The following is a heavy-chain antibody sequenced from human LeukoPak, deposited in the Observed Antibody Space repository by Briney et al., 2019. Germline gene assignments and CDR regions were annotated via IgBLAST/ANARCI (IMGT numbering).Heavy chain of an antibody. D-gene: IGHD2-15*01. Sequence: SETLSLTCTVSGGSISSYYWSWIRQPPGKGLEWIGYIYYSGSTNYNPSLKSRVTISVDTSKNQFSLKLSSVTAADTAVYYCARHGIGCSGGSCYDVYYYGMDVWGQGTTVTVSS. CDR1: GGSISSYY. J-gene: IGHJ6*02. CDR3: ARHGIGCSGGSCYDVYYYGMDV. V-gene: IGHV4-59*08. CDR2: IYYSGST.